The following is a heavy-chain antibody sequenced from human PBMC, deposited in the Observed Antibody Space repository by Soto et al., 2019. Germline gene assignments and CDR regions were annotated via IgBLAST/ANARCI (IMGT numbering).Heavy chain of an antibody. CDR3: ARVVGSEMATISWLGY. Sequence: AASVKVSCKASGGTFSSYAISWVRQAPGQGLEWMGGIIPIFGTANYAQKFQGRVTITADESTSTAYMELSSLRSEDTAVYYCARVVGSEMATISWLGYWGQGTLVTVSS. CDR1: GGTFSSYA. J-gene: IGHJ4*02. CDR2: IIPIFGTA. V-gene: IGHV1-69*13. D-gene: IGHD5-12*01.